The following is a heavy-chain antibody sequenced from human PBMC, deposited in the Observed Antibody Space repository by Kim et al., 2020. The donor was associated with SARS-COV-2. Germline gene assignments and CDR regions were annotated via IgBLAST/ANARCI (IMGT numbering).Heavy chain of an antibody. Sequence: PSLKSRVTISVDTSKNQFSLKLSSVTAADTAVYYCASYLYSSGWYTWFDPWGQGTLVTVSS. CDR3: ASYLYSSGWYTWFDP. D-gene: IGHD6-19*01. J-gene: IGHJ5*02. V-gene: IGHV4-30-2*05.